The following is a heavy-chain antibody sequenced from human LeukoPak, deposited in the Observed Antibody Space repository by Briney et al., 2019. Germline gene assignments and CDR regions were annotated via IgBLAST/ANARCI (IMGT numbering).Heavy chain of an antibody. CDR1: GFTFSSYA. J-gene: IGHJ3*02. D-gene: IGHD4-23*01. Sequence: PGGSLRLSCAASGFTFSSYAMSWVRQAPGKGLEWVSAISGSGGSTYYADSVKGRFTISRDNSKSTLYLQMNSLRAEDTAVYYCARDHDYGGLWKKGDDAFDIWGQGTMVTVSS. CDR3: ARDHDYGGLWKKGDDAFDI. CDR2: ISGSGGST. V-gene: IGHV3-23*01.